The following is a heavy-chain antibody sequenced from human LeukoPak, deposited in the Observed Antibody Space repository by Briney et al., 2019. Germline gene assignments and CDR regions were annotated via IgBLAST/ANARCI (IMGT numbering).Heavy chain of an antibody. D-gene: IGHD6-13*01. Sequence: PSETLSLTCTVSGGSISSSSYYWGWIRQPPGKGLEWIGNIYYSGSTYYNPSLKSRVTTSVDTSKNQFSLNVSSVTAADTAVYYCARWGIAAVTFDYWGQGTLVSVSS. CDR1: GGSISSSSYY. CDR3: ARWGIAAVTFDY. J-gene: IGHJ4*02. CDR2: IYYSGST. V-gene: IGHV4-39*01.